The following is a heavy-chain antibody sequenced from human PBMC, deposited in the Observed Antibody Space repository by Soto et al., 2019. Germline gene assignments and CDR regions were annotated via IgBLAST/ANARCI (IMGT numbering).Heavy chain of an antibody. CDR3: ASRKLNNQMDLYYYYYYGMDV. V-gene: IGHV1-69*13. CDR1: GGTFSSYA. CDR2: IIPIFGTA. J-gene: IGHJ6*02. Sequence: SVKVSCKASGGTFSSYAISWVRQAPGQGLEWMGGIIPIFGTANYAQKFQGRVTITADESTSTAYMELSSLRSEDTAVYYCASRKLNNQMDLYYYYYYGMDVWGQGTTVTV. D-gene: IGHD1-20*01.